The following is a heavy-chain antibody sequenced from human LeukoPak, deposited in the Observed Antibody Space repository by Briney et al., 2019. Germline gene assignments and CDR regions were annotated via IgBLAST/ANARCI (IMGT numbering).Heavy chain of an antibody. V-gene: IGHV1-18*01. Sequence: GASVKVSCKASGYTFTSYGISWVRQAPGQGLEWMGWISAYNGNTNYAQKLQGRVTMTTDTSTSTAYMELRSLRSDDTAVYYCARVTEADNDYGDYVAWFDPWGQGTLVTVSS. D-gene: IGHD4-17*01. J-gene: IGHJ5*02. CDR2: ISAYNGNT. CDR3: ARVTEADNDYGDYVAWFDP. CDR1: GYTFTSYG.